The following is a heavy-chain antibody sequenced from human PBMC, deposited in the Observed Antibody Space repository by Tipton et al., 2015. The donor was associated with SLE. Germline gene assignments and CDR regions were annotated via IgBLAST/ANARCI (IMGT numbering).Heavy chain of an antibody. CDR2: IYHSGST. D-gene: IGHD1-26*01. CDR1: GYSISSGYY. J-gene: IGHJ4*02. CDR3: ARGGGSYYDY. Sequence: TLSLTCAVSGYSISSGYYWTWIRQPPGKGLEWIGSIYHSGSTDYNPSLKSRVTLSSDTPKNQFSLRVRSVTAADTAVYYCARGGGSYYDYWGQGTLVTVSS. V-gene: IGHV4-38-2*01.